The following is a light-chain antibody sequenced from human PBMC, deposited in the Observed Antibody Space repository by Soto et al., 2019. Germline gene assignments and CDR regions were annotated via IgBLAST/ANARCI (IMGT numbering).Light chain of an antibody. V-gene: IGKV4-1*01. CDR1: QSLLHSSNNKNY. CDR3: QQYFSTPLT. J-gene: IGKJ4*01. Sequence: DIVMTQSPDSLAVSLGERATINCKSSQSLLHSSNNKNYLAWYQQKPGQPPKLLIYWASTRESGVPDRFNGSGSGRDFTLTISSLQAEDVAVYYCQQYFSTPLTFGGGTKVDIK. CDR2: WAS.